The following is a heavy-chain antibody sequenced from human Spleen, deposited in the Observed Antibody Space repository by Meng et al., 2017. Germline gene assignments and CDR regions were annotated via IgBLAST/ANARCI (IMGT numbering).Heavy chain of an antibody. V-gene: IGHV4-34*01. CDR1: GGSFSDYY. Sequence: VPLRQWAAVLWNPCRTLSLSCFVSGGSFSDYYWSRIRQPPGKGLEWIRDINHSESTNYNPSLESRATISVDTSQNNLSLKLSSVTAADSAVYYCARGPTTMAHDFDYWGQGTLVTVSS. CDR2: INHSEST. J-gene: IGHJ4*02. D-gene: IGHD4-11*01. CDR3: ARGPTTMAHDFDY.